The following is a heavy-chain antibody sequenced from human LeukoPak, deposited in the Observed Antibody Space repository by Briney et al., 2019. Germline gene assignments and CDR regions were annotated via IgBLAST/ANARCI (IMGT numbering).Heavy chain of an antibody. J-gene: IGHJ3*02. CDR3: ALPSGPYAFDI. D-gene: IGHD3-10*01. CDR2: IYHSGST. CDR1: GGSITSSDW. Sequence: SETLSLTCAVSGGSITSSDWWSWVRQPPGKGLEWIGEIYHSGSTNYNPSLKSRVTISVDKSKNQFSLKLSSVTAADTAVYYCALPSGPYAFDIWGQGTMVTVSS. V-gene: IGHV4-4*02.